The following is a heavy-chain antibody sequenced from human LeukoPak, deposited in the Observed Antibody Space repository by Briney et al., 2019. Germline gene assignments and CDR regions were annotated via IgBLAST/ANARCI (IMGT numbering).Heavy chain of an antibody. D-gene: IGHD4-23*01. CDR2: IYHSGST. Sequence: SETLSLTCTVSGGSISSYSWSWIRQPPGKGMEWIGYIYHSGSTYYNPSLKSRVTISVDRSKNQFSLKLSSVTAADTAVYYCARAGGNSAFDIWGQGTMVTVSS. CDR1: GGSISSYS. CDR3: ARAGGNSAFDI. J-gene: IGHJ3*02. V-gene: IGHV4-30-2*01.